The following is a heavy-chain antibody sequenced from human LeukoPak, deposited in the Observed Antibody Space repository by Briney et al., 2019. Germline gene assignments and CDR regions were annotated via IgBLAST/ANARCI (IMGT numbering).Heavy chain of an antibody. V-gene: IGHV4-59*01. CDR1: DDSISDYY. D-gene: IGHD3-16*01. Sequence: PSETLSLTCTVSDDSISDYYRGWIRQPPGKGLEWIGYFYNSGRSTYNPSLKSRVTISADTSKNHFSLKLNSVTTADTAVYYCTRGAGWLIDYWGQGILVTVSS. CDR3: TRGAGWLIDY. J-gene: IGHJ4*02. CDR2: FYNSGRS.